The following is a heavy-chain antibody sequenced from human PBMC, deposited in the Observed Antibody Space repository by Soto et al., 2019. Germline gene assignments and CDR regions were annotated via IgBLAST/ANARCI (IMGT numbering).Heavy chain of an antibody. Sequence: GGSLRLSCAASGFTFSSYAMSWVRQAPGKGLEWVSAISGSGGSTYYADSVKGRFTISRDNSKNTLYLQMNSLRAEDTAVYYCAKDAPRYYDILTIYHQGPYYGMDVWGQGTTVTVSS. J-gene: IGHJ6*02. CDR2: ISGSGGST. D-gene: IGHD3-9*01. CDR1: GFTFSSYA. CDR3: AKDAPRYYDILTIYHQGPYYGMDV. V-gene: IGHV3-23*01.